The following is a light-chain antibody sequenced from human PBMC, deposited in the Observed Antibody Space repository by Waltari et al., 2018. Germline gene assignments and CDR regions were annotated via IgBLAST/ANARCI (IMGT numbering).Light chain of an antibody. CDR3: QQYNSYST. CDR1: QSISSW. J-gene: IGKJ2*01. Sequence: DIQMTQSPSTLSASVGDRVTITCRASQSISSWLAWYQQIPGKAPKLLIYKASNLASGVPSRFSGSGSGTEFTLSISSLQPDDFATYYCQQYNSYSTFGPGTKLEIK. V-gene: IGKV1-5*03. CDR2: KAS.